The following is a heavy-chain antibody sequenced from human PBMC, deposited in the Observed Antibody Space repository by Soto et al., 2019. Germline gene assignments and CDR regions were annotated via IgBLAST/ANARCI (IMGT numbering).Heavy chain of an antibody. CDR1: GFTFNTYG. Sequence: QVQLVESGGGVVQPGGSLRLSCTTSGFTFNTYGMHWVRQAPGKGLEWVALIWYDGSNKYYADSVKGRFTIFRDNSKNTLYLQMNSLRAEDTALYYCARADCTGAYCYSWPFNDGVDVWGQGTTVTVSS. J-gene: IGHJ6*02. V-gene: IGHV3-33*08. D-gene: IGHD2-15*01. CDR3: ARADCTGAYCYSWPFNDGVDV. CDR2: IWYDGSNK.